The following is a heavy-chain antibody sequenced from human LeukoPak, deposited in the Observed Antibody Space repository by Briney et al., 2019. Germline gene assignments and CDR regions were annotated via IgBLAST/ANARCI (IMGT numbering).Heavy chain of an antibody. V-gene: IGHV3-23*01. CDR3: AKRDSGYGGRNSFDI. J-gene: IGHJ3*02. CDR2: IIGSGGST. Sequence: GGSLRLSCAASGFTFSSYAMSWVRQDPGKGLEWVSAIIGSGGSTYYADSVKGRFTISRDNSKNTLYLQMNSLRAEDTAVYYCAKRDSGYGGRNSFDIWGQGTMVTVSS. D-gene: IGHD5-12*01. CDR1: GFTFSSYA.